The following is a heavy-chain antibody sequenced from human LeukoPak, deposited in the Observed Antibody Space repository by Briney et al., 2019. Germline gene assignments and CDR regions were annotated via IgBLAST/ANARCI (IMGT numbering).Heavy chain of an antibody. CDR1: GFTVRSNY. D-gene: IGHD3/OR15-3a*01. CDR3: AKVGVSGLVPGHWFDP. Sequence: GGSLRLSCAASGFTVRSNYMSWVRQAPEKGLEWVSVIYSGDSADYADSVKGRFTISRDNSNNTVFLQMNSLRAEDTAVYFCAKVGVSGLVPGHWFDPWGLGTLVTVSS. J-gene: IGHJ5*02. CDR2: IYSGDSA. V-gene: IGHV3-53*01.